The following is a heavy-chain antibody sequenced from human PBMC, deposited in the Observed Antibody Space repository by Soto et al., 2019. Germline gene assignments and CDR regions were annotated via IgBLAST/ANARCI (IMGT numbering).Heavy chain of an antibody. D-gene: IGHD3-10*01. V-gene: IGHV1-69*02. CDR1: GGTFSSYT. CDR2: IIPILGIA. Sequence: QVQLVQSGAEVKKPGSSVQVSCTASGGTFSSYTISWVRQAPGQGLEWMGRIIPILGIANYAQKFQGRVWINADKSPSTAYMELSSLRSEDTAVYYCASNYYYVSGSYYTWFDYWGQGTLVTVSS. CDR3: ASNYYYVSGSYYTWFDY. J-gene: IGHJ4*02.